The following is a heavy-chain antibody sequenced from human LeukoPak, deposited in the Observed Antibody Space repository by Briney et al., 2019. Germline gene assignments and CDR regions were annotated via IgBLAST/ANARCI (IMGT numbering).Heavy chain of an antibody. CDR2: IYPGDSDT. CDR3: ARQPNYYDSSGYYSSVAFDI. CDR1: GYSFTSYW. Sequence: GESLKISCKSSGYSFTSYWIGWVRQMPGKGLEWMGIIYPGDSDTRYSPSFQGQVTISADKSISTAYLQWSSLKASDTAMYYCARQPNYYDSSGYYSSVAFDIWGQGTMVTASS. D-gene: IGHD3-22*01. J-gene: IGHJ3*02. V-gene: IGHV5-51*01.